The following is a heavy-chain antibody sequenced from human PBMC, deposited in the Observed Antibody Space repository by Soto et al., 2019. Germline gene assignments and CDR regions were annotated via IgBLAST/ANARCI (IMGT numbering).Heavy chain of an antibody. D-gene: IGHD6-13*01. CDR2: ISGSGGSS. V-gene: IGHV3-23*01. CDR3: AKVTKRAAAGRYEYYKYGMDV. CDR1: GFAFSTYA. Sequence: PGGSLRLSCAAAGFAFSTYAMTWVRQAPGKCLEWVSVISGSGGSSCYAASVKGRFTISRDNSKNTLFLQMNGLRAEDTAVYYCAKVTKRAAAGRYEYYKYGMDVWGQGTTVTVSS. J-gene: IGHJ6*02.